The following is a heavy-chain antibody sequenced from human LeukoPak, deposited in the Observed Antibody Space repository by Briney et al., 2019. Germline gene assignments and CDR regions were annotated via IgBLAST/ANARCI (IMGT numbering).Heavy chain of an antibody. D-gene: IGHD6-19*01. CDR3: AREVAGTGYFQV. J-gene: IGHJ1*01. V-gene: IGHV4-59*01. CDR2: VYYSGTT. Sequence: SETLSLTCTVSDGSISRYYWKWIRQPPGKALEWIGYVYYSGTTNYNPSLKSRVTISVDSSQNQFSLKLTSVTAADTAVYYCAREVAGTGYFQVWGLGTPVTVSS. CDR1: DGSISRYY.